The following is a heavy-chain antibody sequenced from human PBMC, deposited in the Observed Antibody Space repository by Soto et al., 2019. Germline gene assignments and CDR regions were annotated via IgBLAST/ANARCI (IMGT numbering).Heavy chain of an antibody. D-gene: IGHD2-15*01. J-gene: IGHJ3*02. CDR1: GFTFSRYW. V-gene: IGHV3-74*01. CDR2: ITSDGSST. Sequence: GGSLRLSCAASGFTFSRYWMHWVRQAPGKGLVWVSRITSDGSSTNYADSVKGRFTISRDNAKNTLFLQMSSLRAEDTAVYYCAREYCSGGSCYYDAFDIWGQGTMVTVSS. CDR3: AREYCSGGSCYYDAFDI.